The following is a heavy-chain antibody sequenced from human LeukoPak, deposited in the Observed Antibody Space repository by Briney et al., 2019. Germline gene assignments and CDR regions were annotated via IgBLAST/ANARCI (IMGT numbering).Heavy chain of an antibody. Sequence: GGSLRLSCAASGFTFSSYAMHWVRQAPGKGLEWVAVISYGGSNKYYADSVKGRFTISRDNSKNTLYLQMNSLRAEDTAVYYCAREVDGGYEESFDYWGQGTLVTVSS. D-gene: IGHD5-12*01. V-gene: IGHV3-30-3*01. J-gene: IGHJ4*02. CDR3: AREVDGGYEESFDY. CDR1: GFTFSSYA. CDR2: ISYGGSNK.